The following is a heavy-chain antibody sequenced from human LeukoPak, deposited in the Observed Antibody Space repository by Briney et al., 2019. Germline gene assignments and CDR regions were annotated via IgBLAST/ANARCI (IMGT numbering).Heavy chain of an antibody. CDR2: IKSQTDGGTT. V-gene: IGHV3-15*01. J-gene: IGHJ4*02. Sequence: GRSLRLSCAASGFTFSNAWMSWVRQAPGKGLEWVGRIKSQTDGGTTDYAAPVKGRFTISRDDSKNTLYLQMNSRKTEDTAVYYCTTGRDFDYWGQGTLVTVSS. CDR3: TTGRDFDY. CDR1: GFTFSNAW.